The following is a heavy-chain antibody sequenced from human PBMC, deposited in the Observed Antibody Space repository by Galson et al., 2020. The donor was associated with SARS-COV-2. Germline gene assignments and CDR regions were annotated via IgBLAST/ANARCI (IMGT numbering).Heavy chain of an antibody. CDR3: AREGLEPDLGFDY. J-gene: IGHJ4*02. CDR1: GFTFSSYA. D-gene: IGHD1-1*01. Sequence: GGSLRLSCAASGFTFSSYAMHWVRQAPGKGLEWVAVISYDGSNKYYADSVKGRFTISRDNSKNTLYLQMNSLRAEDTAVYYCAREGLEPDLGFDYWGQGTLVTVSS. CDR2: ISYDGSNK. V-gene: IGHV3-30*01.